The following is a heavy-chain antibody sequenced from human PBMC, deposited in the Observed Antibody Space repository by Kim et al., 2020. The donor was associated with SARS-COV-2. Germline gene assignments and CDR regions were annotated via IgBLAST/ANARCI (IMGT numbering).Heavy chain of an antibody. V-gene: IGHV1-2*02. J-gene: IGHJ4*02. Sequence: ASVKVSCKASGYTFSDYYIHWVRQVPGQGLEWMGWMNADNGITKYAHRFQGRVTLHRDTSISTAYMELSGLRSDDTAVYYCARDPPTTGTSLDYWGQGT. CDR1: GYTFSDYY. CDR2: MNADNGIT. D-gene: IGHD1-1*01. CDR3: ARDPPTTGTSLDY.